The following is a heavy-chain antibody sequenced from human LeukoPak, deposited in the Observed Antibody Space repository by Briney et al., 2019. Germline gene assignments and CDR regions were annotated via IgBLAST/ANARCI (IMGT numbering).Heavy chain of an antibody. CDR2: IYHSGST. CDR3: ARVIRYYDILTGSSFHAFDI. CDR1: GGSISSSSYY. D-gene: IGHD3-9*01. V-gene: IGHV4-39*07. Sequence: SETLSLTCTVSGGSISSSSYYWGWIRQPPGKGLEWIGSIYHSGSTYYNPSLKSRVTISVDTSKNQFSLKLSSVTAADTAVYYCARVIRYYDILTGSSFHAFDIWGQGTMVTVSS. J-gene: IGHJ3*02.